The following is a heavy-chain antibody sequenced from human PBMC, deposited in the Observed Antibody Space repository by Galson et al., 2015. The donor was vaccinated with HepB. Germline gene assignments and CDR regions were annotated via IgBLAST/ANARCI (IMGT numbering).Heavy chain of an antibody. CDR3: ARQAFCDSVTCPKYFPH. CDR2: INPKSGTT. D-gene: IGHD2-21*01. CDR1: GYAFIDYY. Sequence: QSGAEVKKPGASVKVSCRTSGYAFIDYYLHWVRQAPGQGLEWVGWINPKSGTTNFGQTSQGRVTMTWDTSITTAYLDLSRLRSDDSAVYYCARQAFCDSVTCPKYFPHWGQGTLVAVSS. V-gene: IGHV1-2*02. J-gene: IGHJ1*01.